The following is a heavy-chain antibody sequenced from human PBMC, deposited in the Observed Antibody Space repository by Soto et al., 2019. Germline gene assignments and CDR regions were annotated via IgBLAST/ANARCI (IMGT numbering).Heavy chain of an antibody. CDR1: GFSVSDNY. CDR2: IYRDGST. CDR3: ARESLWSGWYVN. Sequence: PGGSLRRPCAGSGFSVSDNYISWVRQAPGKGLDWVSSIYRDGSTFYADSVKGRVAVSRDKSKNTLYLQINSLRAEDMAVYYCARESLWSGWYVNWGQGTMVTVSS. V-gene: IGHV3-53*01. J-gene: IGHJ4*02. D-gene: IGHD6-19*01.